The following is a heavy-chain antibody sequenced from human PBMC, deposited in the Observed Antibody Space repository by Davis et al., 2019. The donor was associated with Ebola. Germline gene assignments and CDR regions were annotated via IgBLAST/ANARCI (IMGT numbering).Heavy chain of an antibody. V-gene: IGHV1-69*13. CDR1: GGTFSSYA. J-gene: IGHJ5*02. CDR3: ARGPVLRYFDWLSP. D-gene: IGHD3-9*01. CDR2: IIPIFGTA. Sequence: SVKVSCKASGGTFSSYAISWVRQAPGQGLEWMGGIIPIFGTANYAQKFQGRVTITADESTSTAYMELSSLRSEDTAVYYCARGPVLRYFDWLSPWGQGTLVTVSS.